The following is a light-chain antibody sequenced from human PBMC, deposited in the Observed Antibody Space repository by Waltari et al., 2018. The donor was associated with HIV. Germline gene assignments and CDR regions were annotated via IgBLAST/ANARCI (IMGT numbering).Light chain of an antibody. CDR2: SNN. J-gene: IGLJ3*02. Sequence: QSVLTQPPSASGTPGQRVTISCSGSSSNIGSNTVNWDQQLPGTAPKLLIYSNNQRPSGLPDRFSGYKSGTSASLAISGLQSEDEADYYCAAWDDSLAWVFGGGTKLTVL. V-gene: IGLV1-44*01. CDR1: SSNIGSNT. CDR3: AAWDDSLAWV.